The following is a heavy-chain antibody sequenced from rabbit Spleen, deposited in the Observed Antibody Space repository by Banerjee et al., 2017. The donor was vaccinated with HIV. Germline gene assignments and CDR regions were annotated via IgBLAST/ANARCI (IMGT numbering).Heavy chain of an antibody. CDR2: IDAGSSGDT. V-gene: IGHV1S40*01. D-gene: IGHD6-1*01. CDR3: ARGPPYAGYAGYGYVYLNL. CDR1: GFSFSSRYY. Sequence: QSLEESGGDLVKPGASLTLTCTASGFSFSSRYYMNWVRQAPGKGLEWIACIDAGSSGDTYYASWAKGRFTISKTSSTTVTLQMTSLTAADTATYFCARGPPYAGYAGYGYVYLNLWGQGTLVTVS. J-gene: IGHJ4*01.